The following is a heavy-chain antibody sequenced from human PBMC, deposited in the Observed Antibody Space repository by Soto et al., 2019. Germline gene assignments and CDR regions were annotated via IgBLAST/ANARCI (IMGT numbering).Heavy chain of an antibody. Sequence: QVRLVPSGPEVRRPGASVTVSCKASGYTFTHYFIHWVRRAPGQGLEWMGYINPKSGDTHYSQTFRGRVSMTVDTSTDTASVGLSSLKSDDTAVYFCARVPGHKNSRGDFWGKGTPITVSS. CDR2: INPKSGDT. V-gene: IGHV1-2*02. CDR1: GYTFTHYF. D-gene: IGHD3-10*01. J-gene: IGHJ4*02. CDR3: ARVPGHKNSRGDF.